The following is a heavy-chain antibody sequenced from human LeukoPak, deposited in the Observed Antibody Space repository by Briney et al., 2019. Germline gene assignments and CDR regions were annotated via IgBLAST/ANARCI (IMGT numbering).Heavy chain of an antibody. J-gene: IGHJ3*02. D-gene: IGHD3-22*01. CDR1: GGSISSSSYY. CDR2: IYYSGST. CDR3: ARYYDSSGYYSDAFDI. Sequence: ASETLSLTCTVSGGSISSSSYYWGWIRQPPGKGLEWIGIIYYSGSTYYNPSLRSRVTISVDTSKNQFSLKLSSVTAADTAVYYCARYYDSSGYYSDAFDIWGQGTMVTVSS. V-gene: IGHV4-39*07.